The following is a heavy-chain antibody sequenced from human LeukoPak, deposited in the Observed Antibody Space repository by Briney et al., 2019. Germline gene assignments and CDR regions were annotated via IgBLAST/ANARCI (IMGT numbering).Heavy chain of an antibody. V-gene: IGHV3-11*01. CDR3: ASPKTMVLGVIITDDAFDI. CDR2: ISSSGSTI. D-gene: IGHD3-10*01. J-gene: IGHJ3*02. Sequence: GGSLRLSCAASGFTFSDYYMSWIRQAPGKGLEWVSYISSSGSTIYYADSVKGRFTISRDNAKNSLYLQMNSLRAEDTAVYYCASPKTMVLGVIITDDAFDIWGQGTMVTVSS. CDR1: GFTFSDYY.